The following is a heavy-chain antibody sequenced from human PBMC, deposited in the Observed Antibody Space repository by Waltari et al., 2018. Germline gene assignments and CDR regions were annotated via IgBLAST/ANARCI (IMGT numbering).Heavy chain of an antibody. CDR1: GVSISSGGYY. CDR3: ARGSNYYDSSGYSY. D-gene: IGHD3-22*01. V-gene: IGHV4-31*03. CDR2: IYYGGRT. J-gene: IGHJ4*02. Sequence: QVQLQESGPGLVKPSQTLSLTCTVSGVSISSGGYYWSWIRQHPGKGLEWIGHIYYGGRTYSSPALKSRVTISVDTSKNQFSLRLSYVTAADTAVYYCARGSNYYDSSGYSYWGQGTLVTVSS.